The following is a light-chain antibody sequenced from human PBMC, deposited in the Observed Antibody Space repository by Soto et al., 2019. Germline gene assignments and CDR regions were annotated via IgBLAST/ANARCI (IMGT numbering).Light chain of an antibody. CDR1: QGVGSW. CDR2: AAS. J-gene: IGKJ4*01. CDR3: QQANSFPLT. Sequence: DMQLTQSPSFVSASVGDRVTITCRASQGVGSWLVWYQQKPGKAPKLLIYAASILQSGVPSRFSGSGSGTDFTLTISSLQPGDFATYYCQQANSFPLTFGGGTKVEIK. V-gene: IGKV1-12*01.